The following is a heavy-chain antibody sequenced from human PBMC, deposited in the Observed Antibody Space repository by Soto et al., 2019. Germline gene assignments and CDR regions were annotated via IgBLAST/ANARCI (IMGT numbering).Heavy chain of an antibody. Sequence: SVKVSCKASGGTFSRYALNWVRQAPGQGPEWMGGIVPIFGKPKYAQKFQGRVTITADESTSTAYMELSSLRSEDTAVYYCARGVDYDSSAYYFFFWGQGTLVTVS. D-gene: IGHD3-22*01. CDR3: ARGVDYDSSAYYFFF. V-gene: IGHV1-69*13. J-gene: IGHJ4*02. CDR1: GGTFSRYA. CDR2: IVPIFGKP.